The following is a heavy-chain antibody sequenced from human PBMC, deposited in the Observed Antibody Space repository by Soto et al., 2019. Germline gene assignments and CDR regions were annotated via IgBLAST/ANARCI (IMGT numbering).Heavy chain of an antibody. CDR1: GYTFTGYA. D-gene: IGHD6-13*01. CDR2: INAGNGNT. Sequence: SCKASGYTFTGYAMHWVRQAPGQRLEWMGWINAGNGNTKYAQKFQGRVTMTRNTSISTAYMELSSLRSEDTAVYYCARERSAAGAGWFDPWGQGTLVTVSS. J-gene: IGHJ5*02. V-gene: IGHV1-3*01. CDR3: ARERSAAGAGWFDP.